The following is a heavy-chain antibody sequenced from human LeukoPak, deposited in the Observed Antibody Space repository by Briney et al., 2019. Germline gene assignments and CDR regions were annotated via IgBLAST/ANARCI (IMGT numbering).Heavy chain of an antibody. CDR3: ATGSIWFGELWGAFDI. J-gene: IGHJ3*02. CDR2: FDPEDGET. V-gene: IGHV1-24*01. D-gene: IGHD3-10*01. Sequence: GASVKVSCMVSGYTLTELSMHWVRQAPGKGLEWMGGFDPEDGETIYAQTLQGRVTMTEDTSTDTAYMELSSLRSEDTGVYYCATGSIWFGELWGAFDIWGQGTMVTVSS. CDR1: GYTLTELS.